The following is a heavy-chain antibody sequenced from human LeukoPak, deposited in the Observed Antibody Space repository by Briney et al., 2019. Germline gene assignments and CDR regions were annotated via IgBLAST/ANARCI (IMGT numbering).Heavy chain of an antibody. J-gene: IGHJ4*02. D-gene: IGHD4-17*01. CDR3: ARDARDYGDYVVAFDY. CDR1: GFTFSSYG. CDR2: IWYDGSNK. Sequence: PGRSLRLSCAASGFTFSSYGMHWVRQAPGKGLEWVAVIWYDGSNKYYAASVKGRFTISRDNAKNSLYLQMNSLRAEDTAVYYCARDARDYGDYVVAFDYWGQGTLVTVSS. V-gene: IGHV3-33*01.